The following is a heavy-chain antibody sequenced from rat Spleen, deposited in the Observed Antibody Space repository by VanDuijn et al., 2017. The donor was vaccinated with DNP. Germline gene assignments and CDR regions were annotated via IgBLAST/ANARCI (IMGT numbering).Heavy chain of an antibody. Sequence: EVQLVESGGGLVQPGRSLKLSCAASGFTFSDYAMAWVRQAPTKGLEWVATISTSGGSTYYRDSVKGRFTISRDNAKSTLYLQMNSLRSEDTATYYCTRERTTDYYYDFDYWGQGVMVTVSS. J-gene: IGHJ2*01. V-gene: IGHV5S23*01. CDR2: ISTSGGST. CDR3: TRERTTDYYYDFDY. D-gene: IGHD1-6*01. CDR1: GFTFSDYA.